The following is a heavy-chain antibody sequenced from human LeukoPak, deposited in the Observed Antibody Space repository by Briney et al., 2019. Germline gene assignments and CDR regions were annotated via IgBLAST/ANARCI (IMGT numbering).Heavy chain of an antibody. CDR3: AKDMGNALELTNAFDI. V-gene: IGHV3-43*01. CDR1: GFTFDDYT. J-gene: IGHJ3*02. D-gene: IGHD1-7*01. Sequence: PGGSLRLSCAASGFTFDDYTMHWVRQAPGKGLEWVSLISWDGGSTYYADSVKGRFTISRDNSKNSLYLQMNSLRTEDTALYYCAKDMGNALELTNAFDIWGQGTMVTVSS. CDR2: ISWDGGST.